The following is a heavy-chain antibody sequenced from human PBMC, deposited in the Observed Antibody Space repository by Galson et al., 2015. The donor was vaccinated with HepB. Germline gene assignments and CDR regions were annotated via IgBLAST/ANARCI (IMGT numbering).Heavy chain of an antibody. CDR3: ARAQENYYDSSGFYFGGGTAYDAFDI. D-gene: IGHD3-22*01. CDR2: INPNSAT. J-gene: IGHJ3*02. Sequence: SVKVSCKASGRTFTGYYIHWVRQAPGQGLEWVGRINPNSATNYAQKFQGRVTMTRDTSISTAYMELSSLRSDDTAVYYCARAQENYYDSSGFYFGGGTAYDAFDIWGQGTMVTVSS. V-gene: IGHV1-2*06. CDR1: GRTFTGYY.